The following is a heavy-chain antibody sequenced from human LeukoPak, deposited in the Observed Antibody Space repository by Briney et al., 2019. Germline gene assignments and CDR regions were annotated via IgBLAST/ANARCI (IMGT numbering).Heavy chain of an antibody. CDR1: GFTFSSYE. D-gene: IGHD6-19*01. Sequence: GGSLRLSCAASGFTFSSYEMNWVRQAPGKGLECVSYISSSGSTIYYADSVKGRFTFSRDNAKNSLYLQMNSLRAEDTAVYYCASYSGWISYFDYWGQGTLVTVSS. J-gene: IGHJ4*02. CDR3: ASYSGWISYFDY. V-gene: IGHV3-48*03. CDR2: ISSSGSTI.